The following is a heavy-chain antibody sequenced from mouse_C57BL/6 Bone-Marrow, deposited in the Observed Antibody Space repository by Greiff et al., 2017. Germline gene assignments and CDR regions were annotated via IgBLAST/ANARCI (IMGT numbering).Heavy chain of an antibody. CDR2: IYPGDGDT. J-gene: IGHJ2*01. CDR3: ARNYSKDY. D-gene: IGHD2-5*01. CDR1: GYAFSSSW. Sequence: VQLQQSGPELVKPGASVKMSCKASGYAFSSSWMNWVKQRPGRGLEWIGRIYPGDGDTNYNGKFKGKATLTADKSSSTAYMQLSSLTSEDSAVYFCARNYSKDYWGQGTTLTVSS. V-gene: IGHV1-82*01.